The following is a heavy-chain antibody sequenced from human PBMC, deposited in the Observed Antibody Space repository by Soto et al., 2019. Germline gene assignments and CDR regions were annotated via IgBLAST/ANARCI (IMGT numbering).Heavy chain of an antibody. CDR1: GGSISSSNW. D-gene: IGHD6-13*01. J-gene: IGHJ4*02. Sequence: QVQLQESGPGLVKPSGTLSLTCAVSGGSISSSNWWSWVRQPPGKGLEWIGEIYYSGSTDYNSSLKSRVTISVDKSKNQFSLQLRSVTAADTAVYYCARGRNLEYSSLVFEYWGQGTLVTVSS. CDR3: ARGRNLEYSSLVFEY. CDR2: IYYSGST. V-gene: IGHV4-4*02.